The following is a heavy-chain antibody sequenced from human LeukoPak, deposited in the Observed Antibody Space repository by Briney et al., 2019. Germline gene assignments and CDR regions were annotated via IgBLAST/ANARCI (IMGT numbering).Heavy chain of an antibody. V-gene: IGHV1-18*01. D-gene: IGHD1-26*01. CDR1: GYTFTSYG. J-gene: IGHJ4*02. CDR3: AREPRADIEGATWEFSDDY. CDR2: ISAYNGNT. Sequence: ASVKVSCKASGYTFTSYGISWVRQAPGQGLEWMGWISAYNGNTNYAQKLQGRVTMTRDTSISTAYMELSRLRSDDTAVYYCAREPRADIEGATWEFSDDYWGQGTLVTVSS.